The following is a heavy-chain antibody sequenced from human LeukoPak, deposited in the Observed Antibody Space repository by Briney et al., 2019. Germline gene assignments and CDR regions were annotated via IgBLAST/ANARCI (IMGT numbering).Heavy chain of an antibody. CDR2: IYHSGST. D-gene: IGHD5-12*01. CDR1: GYSISNGYY. V-gene: IGHV4-38-2*02. Sequence: KPSETLSLTCTVSGYSISNGYYWGWIRQPPGKGLEWIGSIYHSGSTYYNPSLKSRVTISVDTSKNQFSLKLSSVTAADTAVYYCARGFSGYNPKPNYYSYYYMDVWGKGTTVTVSS. J-gene: IGHJ6*03. CDR3: ARGFSGYNPKPNYYSYYYMDV.